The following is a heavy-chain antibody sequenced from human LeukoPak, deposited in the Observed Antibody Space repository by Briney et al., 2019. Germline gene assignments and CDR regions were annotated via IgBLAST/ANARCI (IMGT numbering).Heavy chain of an antibody. CDR1: GLTFSNYA. CDR2: ISGSGGVT. Sequence: QSGGSLRLSCAASGLTFSNYAMSWVCQAPGKGLDWVSTISGSGGVTYYPDSVRGRFTISRDNSRNTLHLQMNSLRAEDTAVYYCAKDHSSSWYWEPGLALDYWGQGTLVTVSS. CDR3: AKDHSSSWYWEPGLALDY. J-gene: IGHJ4*02. V-gene: IGHV3-23*01. D-gene: IGHD6-13*01.